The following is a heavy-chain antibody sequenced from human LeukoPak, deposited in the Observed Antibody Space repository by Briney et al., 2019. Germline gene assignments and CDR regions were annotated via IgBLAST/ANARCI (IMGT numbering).Heavy chain of an antibody. CDR1: GGSFSGYY. CDR3: ARGVKYQLLYSGSIGIYFDY. CDR2: INHSGST. V-gene: IGHV4-34*01. D-gene: IGHD2-2*02. J-gene: IGHJ4*02. Sequence: SETLSLTCAVYGGSFSGYYWSWIRQPPGKGLEWIGEINHSGSTNYNPSLKSRVTISVDTSKNQFSLKLSSVTAADTAVYYCARGVKYQLLYSGSIGIYFDYWGQGTLVTVSS.